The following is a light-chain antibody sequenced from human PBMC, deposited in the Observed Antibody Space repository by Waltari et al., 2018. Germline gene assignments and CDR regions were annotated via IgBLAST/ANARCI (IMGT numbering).Light chain of an antibody. CDR2: LGS. CDR1: QSLLDTNGDNY. Sequence: DVVMPQSPLSLPVTPGEPASISCRSSQSLLDTNGDNYLDWYLQKTGQSPQLLIYLGSNRASGVPYRFSGSGSGTDFTLKVSRVEAEDVGIYYCMQTLQTPRAFGPGTKVDIK. V-gene: IGKV2-28*01. J-gene: IGKJ3*01. CDR3: MQTLQTPRA.